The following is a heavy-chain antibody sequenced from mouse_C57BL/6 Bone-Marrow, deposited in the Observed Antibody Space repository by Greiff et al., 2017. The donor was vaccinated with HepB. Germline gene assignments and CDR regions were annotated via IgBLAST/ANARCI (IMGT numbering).Heavy chain of an antibody. D-gene: IGHD2-1*01. CDR2: IDPEDGET. CDR3: ARGNFPYYAMDY. J-gene: IGHJ4*01. Sequence: EVQLQESGAELVKPGASVKLSCTASGFNIKDYYMHWVKQRTEQGLEWIGRIDPEDGETKYAPKFTGKATITADKSSNTAYLQLSSLTSEDTAVYYCARGNFPYYAMDYWGQGTSVTVSS. CDR1: GFNIKDYY. V-gene: IGHV14-2*01.